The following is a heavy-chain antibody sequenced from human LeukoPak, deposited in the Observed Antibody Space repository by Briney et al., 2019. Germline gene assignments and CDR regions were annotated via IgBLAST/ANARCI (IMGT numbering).Heavy chain of an antibody. CDR2: IYHSGST. Sequence: SETLSLTCTVSAYSISSGYSWGWIRQPPGKGLEWIGTIYHSGSTYYNPSLKSRVTISVDTSKNQFSLKLSSVTAADTAVYYCASLRVGSSFGYQYYIDVWGKGTTVTVSS. CDR3: ASLRVGSSFGYQYYIDV. D-gene: IGHD6-13*01. J-gene: IGHJ6*03. V-gene: IGHV4-38-2*02. CDR1: AYSISSGYS.